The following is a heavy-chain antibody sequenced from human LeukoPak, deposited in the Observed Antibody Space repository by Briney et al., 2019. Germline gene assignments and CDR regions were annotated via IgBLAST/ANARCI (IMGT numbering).Heavy chain of an antibody. CDR1: GFTISSYW. CDR2: INSDGSNT. CDR3: ARLRSVYAFDI. D-gene: IGHD3-16*01. J-gene: IGHJ3*02. Sequence: RPGGSLRLSCAASGFTISSYWMHWVRKAPGKGLVWVSRINSDGSNTGYADSVKGRFTVSRDNAKNTLYLQMNSLRAEDTAVYYCARLRSVYAFDIWGQGAMVTVSS. V-gene: IGHV3-74*01.